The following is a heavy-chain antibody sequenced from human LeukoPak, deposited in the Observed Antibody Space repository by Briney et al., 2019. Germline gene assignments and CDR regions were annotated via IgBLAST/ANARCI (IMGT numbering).Heavy chain of an antibody. J-gene: IGHJ5*01. CDR2: ISGSGGST. Sequence: GGSLRLSCAASGFTFSSYEMNWVRQAQGKGLEWVSAISGSGGSTYYADSVKGRFTISRDNSKGTLYLQMNSLRAEDTAVYYCAKDRHAPGRYCSSTTCFPFDSWGQGTLVTVSS. CDR3: AKDRHAPGRYCSSTTCFPFDS. D-gene: IGHD2-2*01. V-gene: IGHV3-23*01. CDR1: GFTFSSYE.